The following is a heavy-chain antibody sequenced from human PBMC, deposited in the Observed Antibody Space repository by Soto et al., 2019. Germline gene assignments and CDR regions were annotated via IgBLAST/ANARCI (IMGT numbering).Heavy chain of an antibody. CDR3: AGIGTTVNDYYYYGMDV. CDR1: GGTFSSYA. J-gene: IGHJ6*02. D-gene: IGHD4-17*01. CDR2: IIPIFGTA. V-gene: IGHV1-69*13. Sequence: SVKVSCKASGGTFSSYAISWVRQAPGQGFEWMGGIIPIFGTANYAQKFQGRVTITADESTSTAYMELSSLRSEDTAVYYCAGIGTTVNDYYYYGMDVWGQGTTVTVSS.